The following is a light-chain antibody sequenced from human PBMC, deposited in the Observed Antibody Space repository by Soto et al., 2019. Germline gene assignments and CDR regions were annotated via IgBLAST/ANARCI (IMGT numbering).Light chain of an antibody. CDR2: DAS. Sequence: DIQMTQAPSTRSASVGDRVTITCRASHSISNWLAWYQQKPGQAPKLLIYDASTLESGVPSRFRGSGSGTEFTLTISSLQPDDFAAYYCQQYNTDPFSFGGGTKVDIK. CDR1: HSISNW. J-gene: IGKJ4*01. V-gene: IGKV1-5*01. CDR3: QQYNTDPFS.